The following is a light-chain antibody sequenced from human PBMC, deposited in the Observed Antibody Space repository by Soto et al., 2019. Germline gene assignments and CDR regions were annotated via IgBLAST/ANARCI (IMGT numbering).Light chain of an antibody. Sequence: EIVLTQSPATLSLSPGERATLSCRASPSVTNYLAWYQQKPGQAPRLVIYGAFNRATGIPARFSGSGSGTDFTLTISSLEPEDFAVYYCQQYYSTPWTFGQGTKVEIK. CDR2: GAF. CDR1: PSVTNY. V-gene: IGKV3-11*01. J-gene: IGKJ1*01. CDR3: QQYYSTPWT.